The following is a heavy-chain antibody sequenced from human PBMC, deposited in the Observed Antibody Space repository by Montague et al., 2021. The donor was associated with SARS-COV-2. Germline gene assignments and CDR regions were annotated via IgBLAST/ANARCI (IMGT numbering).Heavy chain of an antibody. CDR1: GFTFSCYA. CDR2: ISYDGSNK. V-gene: IGHV3-30-3*01. CDR3: ARDRRYYDSSVYPGVAYNWFDP. J-gene: IGHJ5*02. Sequence: SLRLSCAASGFTFSCYAMHWVRQAPGKRLEWVAVISYDGSNKYYADSVKGRFTISRDNSKNTLYLQMNSLRAEDTAVYYCARDRRYYDSSVYPGVAYNWFDPWGQGTLVTVSS. D-gene: IGHD3-22*01.